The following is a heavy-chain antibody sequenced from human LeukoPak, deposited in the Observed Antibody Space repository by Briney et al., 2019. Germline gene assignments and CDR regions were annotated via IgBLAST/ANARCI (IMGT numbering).Heavy chain of an antibody. D-gene: IGHD3-10*01. CDR3: AKDPRGTIPTNWFDP. CDR2: IGGSGGST. V-gene: IGHV3-23*01. CDR1: GFTFSSYA. J-gene: IGHJ5*02. Sequence: GGSLRLSCAASGFTFSSYAMSWVRQAPGKGLEWVSAIGGSGGSTYYADSVKGRFTISRDNSKNTLYLQMNSLRAEDTAVYYCAKDPRGTIPTNWFDPWGQGTLVTVSS.